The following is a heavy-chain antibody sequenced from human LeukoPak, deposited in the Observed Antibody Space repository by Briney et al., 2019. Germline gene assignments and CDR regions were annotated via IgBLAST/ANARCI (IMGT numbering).Heavy chain of an antibody. V-gene: IGHV1-69*13. Sequence: GASVTVSCTASGGTFSIYAISWVRQAPGQGLEWMGGIIPIFGTANYAQKFQGRVTITADESTSTAYMELSSLRSEDTAVYYCAGAEYSSSWYVIDYWGQGTLVTVSS. J-gene: IGHJ4*02. CDR3: AGAEYSSSWYVIDY. CDR1: GGTFSIYA. D-gene: IGHD6-13*01. CDR2: IIPIFGTA.